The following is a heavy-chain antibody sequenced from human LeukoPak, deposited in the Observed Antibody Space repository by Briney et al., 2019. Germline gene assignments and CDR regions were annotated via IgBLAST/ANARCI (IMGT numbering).Heavy chain of an antibody. CDR3: AKDRGEQWLVTSFDY. CDR1: GFTFSSYG. V-gene: IGHV3-30*18. J-gene: IGHJ4*02. D-gene: IGHD6-19*01. Sequence: GGSLRLSCAASGFTFSSYGMHWVRQAPSKGLEWVAVISYDGSNKYYADSVKGRFTISRDNSKNTLYLQMNSLRAEDTAVYYCAKDRGEQWLVTSFDYWGQGTLVTVSS. CDR2: ISYDGSNK.